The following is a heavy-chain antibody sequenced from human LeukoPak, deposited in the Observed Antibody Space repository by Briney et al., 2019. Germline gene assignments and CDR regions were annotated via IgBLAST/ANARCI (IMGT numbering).Heavy chain of an antibody. Sequence: GEPLKISRRGSGYHFSIHWIAWVPPIPGKGLEWMGIFYPVDSDTTYSPSFQGQITISADKSISSAYLHLSGLKASDTATYFCARRGRVDYVGPQSYFDHWGEGSLVTVSS. CDR3: ARRGRVDYVGPQSYFDH. CDR2: FYPVDSDT. D-gene: IGHD3/OR15-3a*01. V-gene: IGHV5-51*01. CDR1: GYHFSIHW. J-gene: IGHJ4*02.